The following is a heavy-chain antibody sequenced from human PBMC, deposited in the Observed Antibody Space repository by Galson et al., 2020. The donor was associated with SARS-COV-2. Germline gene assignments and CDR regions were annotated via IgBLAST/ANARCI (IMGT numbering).Heavy chain of an antibody. CDR3: ARDYGELYFDY. V-gene: IGHV3-53*04. J-gene: IGHJ4*02. D-gene: IGHD4-17*01. Sequence: GGSLRLSCAASGFTVSSNYMSWVRQAPGKGLEWVSVIYSGGSTYYAASVKGRFTISRHNSKNTLYLQMNSLRAEDTAVYYCARDYGELYFDYWGQGTLVTVSS. CDR1: GFTVSSNY. CDR2: IYSGGST.